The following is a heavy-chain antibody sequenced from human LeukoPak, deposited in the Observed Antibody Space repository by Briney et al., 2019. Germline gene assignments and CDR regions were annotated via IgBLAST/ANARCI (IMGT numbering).Heavy chain of an antibody. CDR3: GRNRLGKALDI. CDR1: GYTFTDYF. Sequence: GASVKLSCKASGYTFTDYFIHWVRQVPGQGLEWMGWIGPKSGDTSYSQKFQGRVTVTRDTSISTAYMDLSRLRFDDTAVYYCGRNRLGKALDIWGQGTMVTVSS. D-gene: IGHD7-27*01. J-gene: IGHJ3*02. V-gene: IGHV1-2*02. CDR2: IGPKSGDT.